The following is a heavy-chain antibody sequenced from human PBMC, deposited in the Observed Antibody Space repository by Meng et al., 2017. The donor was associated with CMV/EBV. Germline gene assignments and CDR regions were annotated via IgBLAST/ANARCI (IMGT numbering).Heavy chain of an antibody. V-gene: IGHV2-5*01. Sequence: SGPTLVKPTQTLTLTCTFSGVSLSTSGVGVGWIRQPPGKALEWLALIYWNDDKRYSPSLKSRLTITKDTSKNQVVLTMTNMDPVDTATYYCAHSPRETPWLARLWFDPWGQGTLVTVSS. J-gene: IGHJ5*02. CDR3: AHSPRETPWLARLWFDP. CDR2: IYWNDDK. CDR1: GVSLSTSGVG. D-gene: IGHD5-12*01.